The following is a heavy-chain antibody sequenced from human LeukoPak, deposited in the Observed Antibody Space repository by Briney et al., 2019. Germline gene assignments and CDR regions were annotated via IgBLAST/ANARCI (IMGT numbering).Heavy chain of an antibody. Sequence: GGSLRLTCAASGFTFSSYAMSWVRQAPGKGLEWVSAISGSGGSTYYADSVKGRFTISRDNSKNTLYLQMNSLRAEDTAVYYCAKYCSSTSCYRARWFDPWGQGTLVTVSS. CDR1: GFTFSSYA. V-gene: IGHV3-23*01. J-gene: IGHJ5*02. D-gene: IGHD2-2*01. CDR3: AKYCSSTSCYRARWFDP. CDR2: ISGSGGST.